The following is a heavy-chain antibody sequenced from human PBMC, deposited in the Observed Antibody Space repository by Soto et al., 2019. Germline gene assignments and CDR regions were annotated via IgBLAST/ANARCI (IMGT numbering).Heavy chain of an antibody. Sequence: QVQLVQSGAEVRMPGSSVKVSCKASGGTFSTYPINWVRQAPGQGLEWRGGIIPLFGTTNYAQKFKGRVTITADESTSTAYMELSSLRAEDAAVYYCARGATHGSSWYFWVDPWGQGTLVTVSS. CDR1: GGTFSTYP. V-gene: IGHV1-69*01. J-gene: IGHJ5*02. D-gene: IGHD6-13*01. CDR2: IIPLFGTT. CDR3: ARGATHGSSWYFWVDP.